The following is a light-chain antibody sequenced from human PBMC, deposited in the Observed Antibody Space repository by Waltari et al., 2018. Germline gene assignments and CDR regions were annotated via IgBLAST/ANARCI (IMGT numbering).Light chain of an antibody. CDR1: QSLLHSNGNNY. Sequence: DIVVTQSPLSLPVTPGEPASISCRSSQSLLHSNGNNYLVWYLQKPGQSPQLLIYLGSNRASGVPDRFIGSGSGTDFTLKISRVEAEDVGVYYCMQSLQGLWTFGQGTRVEIK. CDR2: LGS. CDR3: MQSLQGLWT. V-gene: IGKV2-28*01. J-gene: IGKJ1*01.